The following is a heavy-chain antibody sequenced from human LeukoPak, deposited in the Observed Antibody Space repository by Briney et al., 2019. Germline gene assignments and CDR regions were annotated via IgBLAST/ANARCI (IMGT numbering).Heavy chain of an antibody. CDR3: ARDGYSSSWYWAFDI. CDR2: ISGSGGST. Sequence: GGSLRLSCAASGFTFNNYGMSWVRQAPGKGLEWVSTISGSGGSTYYVDSVKGRFTISRDNAKNSLYLQMNSLRAEDTAVYYCARDGYSSSWYWAFDIWGQGTMVTVSS. J-gene: IGHJ3*02. D-gene: IGHD6-13*01. V-gene: IGHV3-23*01. CDR1: GFTFNNYG.